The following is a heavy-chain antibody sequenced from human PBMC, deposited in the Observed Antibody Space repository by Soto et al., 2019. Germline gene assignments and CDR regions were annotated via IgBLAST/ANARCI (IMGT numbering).Heavy chain of an antibody. D-gene: IGHD6-19*01. J-gene: IGHJ6*02. V-gene: IGHV3-49*03. CDR3: TRDSSGCYFYYYGMDV. CDR2: IRSKAYGGTT. Sequence: PGGSLRLSCTAAGFTFGDYAMSWFRQAPGQGLEWVGFIRSKAYGGTTEYAASVKGRFTISRDDSKSIAYLQMNSLKTEDTAVYYCTRDSSGCYFYYYGMDVWGQGSTVTVSS. CDR1: GFTFGDYA.